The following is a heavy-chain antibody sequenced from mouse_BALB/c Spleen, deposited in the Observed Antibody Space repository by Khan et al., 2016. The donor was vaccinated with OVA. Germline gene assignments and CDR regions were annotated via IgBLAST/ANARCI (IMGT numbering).Heavy chain of an antibody. CDR3: TRDENAEFAY. J-gene: IGHJ3*01. Sequence: QVQLKQSGPEPVRPGASVKISCKGSGYTFADSGMHWVRQSLAKSLEWIGVISTYYGNIKYNQKFEGRATLTVDKSSSTASMELARLTSEDSASYFCTRDENAEFAYWGQGTLVTVSA. V-gene: IGHV1S137*01. CDR1: GYTFADSG. CDR2: ISTYYGNI.